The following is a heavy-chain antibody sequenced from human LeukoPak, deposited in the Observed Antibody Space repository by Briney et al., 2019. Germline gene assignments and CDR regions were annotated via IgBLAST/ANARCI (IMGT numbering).Heavy chain of an antibody. CDR2: INSDGSST. CDR3: ARVVLAGRAAFDI. Sequence: GGSLGLSCAASGFTFSSYWMHWVRQAPGKGLVWVSRINSDGSSTSYADSVKGRFTISRDNAKNTLYLQMNSLRAEDTAVYYCARVVLAGRAAFDIWGQGTMVTVSS. J-gene: IGHJ3*02. D-gene: IGHD3-10*01. V-gene: IGHV3-74*01. CDR1: GFTFSSYW.